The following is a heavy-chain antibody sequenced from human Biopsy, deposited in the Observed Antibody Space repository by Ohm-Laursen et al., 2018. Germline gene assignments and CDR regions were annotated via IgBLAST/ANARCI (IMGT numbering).Heavy chain of an antibody. CDR3: VKDTNWNYVWDRPGATKGMDV. V-gene: IGHV3-9*01. CDR2: IDWNSRNI. J-gene: IGHJ6*02. Sequence: LRLSCSASGFSFDDFAMHWVRQSPGKGLEWVAGIDWNSRNINYGDSVRGRFSVSRDNAKDSLYLQMNSLRGEDTALYYCVKDTNWNYVWDRPGATKGMDVWGQGTTVTVSS. D-gene: IGHD1-7*01. CDR1: GFSFDDFA.